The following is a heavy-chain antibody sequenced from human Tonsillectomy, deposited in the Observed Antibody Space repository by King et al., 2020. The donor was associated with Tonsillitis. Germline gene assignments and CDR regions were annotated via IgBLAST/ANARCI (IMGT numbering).Heavy chain of an antibody. V-gene: IGHV3-9*01. J-gene: IGHJ4*02. CDR1: GFTFDDYA. Sequence: QLVQSGGGLVQPGRSLRLSCAASGFTFDDYAMHWVRQAPGKGLEWVSGISWNSGSIGYADSVKGRFTISRDNAKNSLYLQMNSLRAEDTALYYCAKDLKSYSSGWYGFDYWGQGTLVTVSS. CDR3: AKDLKSYSSGWYGFDY. CDR2: ISWNSGSI. D-gene: IGHD6-19*01.